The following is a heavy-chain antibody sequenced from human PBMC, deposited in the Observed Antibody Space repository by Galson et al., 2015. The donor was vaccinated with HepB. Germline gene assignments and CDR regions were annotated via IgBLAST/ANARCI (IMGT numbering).Heavy chain of an antibody. D-gene: IGHD3-22*01. V-gene: IGHV3-48*04. Sequence: SLRLSCAASGFTFSSYSMNWVRQAPGKGLEWVSYIGSSSITIYYADSVKGRFTITRDNAKNSLYLQMNSLRAEDTAVYYCARVYFYSSGPDAFDFWGQGTMVTVSS. CDR3: ARVYFYSSGPDAFDF. CDR2: IGSSSITI. CDR1: GFTFSSYS. J-gene: IGHJ3*01.